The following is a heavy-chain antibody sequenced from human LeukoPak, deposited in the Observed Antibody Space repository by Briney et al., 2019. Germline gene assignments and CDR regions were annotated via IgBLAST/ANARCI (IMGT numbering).Heavy chain of an antibody. D-gene: IGHD4-17*01. CDR2: ISGSGGST. J-gene: IGHJ6*03. CDR3: AKRGGSWNYGDSHYYYYYMDV. Sequence: PGGSLRLSCAASGFTFSSYAMSWVRQAPGKGLEWVSAISGSGGSTYYADSVKGRFTISRDNSKNTLYLQMNSLRAEDTAVYYCAKRGGSWNYGDSHYYYYYMDVWGKGTTVTVSS. V-gene: IGHV3-23*01. CDR1: GFTFSSYA.